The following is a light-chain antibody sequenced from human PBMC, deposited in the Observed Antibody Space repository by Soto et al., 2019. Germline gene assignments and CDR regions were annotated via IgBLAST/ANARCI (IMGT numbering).Light chain of an antibody. CDR3: QQYDNWPWGPFT. CDR2: GAS. J-gene: IGKJ3*01. V-gene: IGKV3-15*01. Sequence: EIVMTQSPAILSVSPGERVTLSCRASQSVNRNLAWYQQTPGQAPRLLIYGASSRATGTPDRFSGSASGTDFTLTITSLQSEDLAVYYCQQYDNWPWGPFTFGPGTRVDAK. CDR1: QSVNRN.